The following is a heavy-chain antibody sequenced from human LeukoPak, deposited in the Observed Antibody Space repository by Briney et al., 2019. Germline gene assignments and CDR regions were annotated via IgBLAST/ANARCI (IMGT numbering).Heavy chain of an antibody. CDR2: IYYSGST. D-gene: IGHD6-13*01. V-gene: IGHV4-59*08. Sequence: SETLSLTCTASGGSISSYYWSWIRHPPGNGLDKIGYIYYSGSTSHNPSLKSRVTISVDTSKDQFSLKVSSVTAADTAVYYCARHEASSWYLHGMDVWGQGTTVTVS. CDR1: GGSISSYY. CDR3: ARHEASSWYLHGMDV. J-gene: IGHJ6*02.